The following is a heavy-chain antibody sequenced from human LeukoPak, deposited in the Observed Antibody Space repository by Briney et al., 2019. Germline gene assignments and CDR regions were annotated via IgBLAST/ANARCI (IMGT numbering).Heavy chain of an antibody. CDR3: ARWPQWPHWDAFDI. CDR2: IYYSGST. V-gene: IGHV4-30-4*01. Sequence: TSQTLSLTCTVSGGSISSGDYYWSWIRQPPGKGLEWIGYIYYSGSTYYNPSLKSRVTISVDTSKNQFSLKLSSVTAADTAVYYCARWPQWPHWDAFDIWGQGTMVTVSS. J-gene: IGHJ3*02. CDR1: GGSISSGDYY. D-gene: IGHD6-19*01.